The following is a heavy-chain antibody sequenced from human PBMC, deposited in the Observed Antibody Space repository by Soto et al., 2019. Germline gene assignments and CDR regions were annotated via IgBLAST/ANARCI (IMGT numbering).Heavy chain of an antibody. Sequence: QVQLVESGGGLVKPGGSLRLSCAASGFSFSDYYMGWIRQAPGKGLEWVSYISSSGSTISSADSVKGRFTISRDNAKNSLYLQVNSLRAEDTAVYYCARVLSTFGGVPLTFDYWGQGTLVTVSS. D-gene: IGHD3-16*01. CDR1: GFSFSDYY. CDR2: ISSSGSTI. J-gene: IGHJ4*02. V-gene: IGHV3-11*01. CDR3: ARVLSTFGGVPLTFDY.